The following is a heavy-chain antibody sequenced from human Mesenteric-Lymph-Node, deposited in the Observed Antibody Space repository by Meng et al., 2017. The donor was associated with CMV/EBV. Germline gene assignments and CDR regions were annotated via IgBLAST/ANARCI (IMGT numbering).Heavy chain of an antibody. CDR2: VNQDGGET. V-gene: IGHV3-7*01. D-gene: IGHD3-3*01. CDR3: ARITTYLRGVHGMDV. Sequence: GGSLRLSCAVSGFTFRSYWMAWVRQAPGKGLEWVANVNQDGGETYYVDSVKGRFTIFRDNAKNSLYLQMNSLRADDTAEYYCARITTYLRGVHGMDVWGQGTSVTVSS. CDR1: GFTFRSYW. J-gene: IGHJ6*02.